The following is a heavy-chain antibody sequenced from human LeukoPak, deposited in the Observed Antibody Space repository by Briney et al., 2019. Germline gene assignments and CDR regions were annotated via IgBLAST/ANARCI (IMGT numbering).Heavy chain of an antibody. CDR3: AKADYDILTGQDAHFDY. Sequence: GGSLRLSCAASGFTFSSYSMNWVRQAPGKRLEWVSYISSSSSTIYYADSVKGRFTISRDNAKNSLYLQMNSLRAEDTAVYYCAKADYDILTGQDAHFDYWGQGTLVTVSS. CDR1: GFTFSSYS. V-gene: IGHV3-48*01. CDR2: ISSSSSTI. J-gene: IGHJ4*02. D-gene: IGHD3-9*01.